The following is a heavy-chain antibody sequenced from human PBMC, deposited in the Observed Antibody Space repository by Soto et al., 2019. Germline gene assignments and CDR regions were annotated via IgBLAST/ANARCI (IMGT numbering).Heavy chain of an antibody. J-gene: IGHJ6*02. CDR2: ISYDGSNK. CDR1: GFTFSSYG. Sequence: GGSLRLSCAASGFTFSSYGMHWFRQAPGKGLEWVAVISYDGSNKYYADSVKGRFTISRDNSKNTLYLQMNSLRVEDTAVYYCAKVVTSVLDYYYYSMDVWGQGTTVTVSS. CDR3: AKVVTSVLDYYYYSMDV. D-gene: IGHD2-21*02. V-gene: IGHV3-30*18.